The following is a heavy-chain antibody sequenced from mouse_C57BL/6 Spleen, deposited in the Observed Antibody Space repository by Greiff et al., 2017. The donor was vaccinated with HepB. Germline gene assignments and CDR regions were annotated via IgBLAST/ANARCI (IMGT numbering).Heavy chain of an antibody. J-gene: IGHJ4*01. CDR2: ISSGSSTI. V-gene: IGHV5-17*01. Sequence: EVQVVESGGGLVKPGGSLKLSCAASGFTFSDYGMHWVRQAPEKGLEWVAYISSGSSTIYYADTVKGRVTISRDNAKNTLFLQMTSLRSEDTAMYYFASPALRTTLDAMDYWGQGTSVTVSS. CDR1: GFTFSDYG. D-gene: IGHD1-1*01. CDR3: ASPALRTTLDAMDY.